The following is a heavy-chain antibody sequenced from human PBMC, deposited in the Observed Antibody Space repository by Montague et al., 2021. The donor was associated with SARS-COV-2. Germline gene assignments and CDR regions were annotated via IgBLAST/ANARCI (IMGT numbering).Heavy chain of an antibody. CDR2: FHYNGYT. J-gene: IGHJ6*02. CDR1: GGSLNSGPYY. V-gene: IGHV4-39*02. CDR3: ARESFSFYGMDV. Sequence: SETLSLTCAVSGGSLNSGPYYCGLIRHPPGKGLEWLASFHYNGYTYNHPSRRSRVTISVDLAKNQFSLQLSSVTAADTAVYYCARESFSFYGMDVWGQGTPVTVSS.